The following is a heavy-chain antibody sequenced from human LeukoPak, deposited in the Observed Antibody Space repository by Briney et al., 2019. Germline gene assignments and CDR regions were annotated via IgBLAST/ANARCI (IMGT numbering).Heavy chain of an antibody. CDR1: GFTFSSYS. V-gene: IGHV3-21*01. CDR3: ARDGHRRYYYESSDYRFDY. J-gene: IGHJ4*02. Sequence: PGGSLRLSCAASGFTFSSYSMNWVRQTPGKGLEWVSSISSSGSYIFYADSVKGRFTMSRDNAKKSLFLQMNSLRAEDTAVYYCARDGHRRYYYESSDYRFDYWGQGTLVTVSS. D-gene: IGHD3-22*01. CDR2: ISSSGSYI.